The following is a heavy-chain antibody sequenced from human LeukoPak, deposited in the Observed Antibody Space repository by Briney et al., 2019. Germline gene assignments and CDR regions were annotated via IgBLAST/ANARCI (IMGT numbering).Heavy chain of an antibody. V-gene: IGHV1-69*06. D-gene: IGHD1-26*01. Sequence: GASVKVSCRASGGTFSSYALSWVRQAPGQGLEWMGVIIPIFDTTNYAQKFQGRVTITADKSTSTAYMELSSLRSEDTAVYYCAASGALVGAYFDYWGQGTLVTVSS. CDR3: AASGALVGAYFDY. CDR1: GGTFSSYA. J-gene: IGHJ4*02. CDR2: IIPIFDTT.